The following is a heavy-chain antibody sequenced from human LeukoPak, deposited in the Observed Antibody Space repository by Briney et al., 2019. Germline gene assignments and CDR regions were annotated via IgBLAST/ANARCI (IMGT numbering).Heavy chain of an antibody. J-gene: IGHJ6*03. CDR1: GYTFTSYG. V-gene: IGHV1-18*01. Sequence: GASVKVSCKASGYTFTSYGISWVRQAPGQGLEWMGWISAYNGNTNYAQKLQGRVTMTTDTSTSTAYMELRSLRSDDTAVYYCARAYSSGWYLSDCYYYYMDVWGKGTTVTISS. CDR3: ARAYSSGWYLSDCYYYYMDV. D-gene: IGHD6-19*01. CDR2: ISAYNGNT.